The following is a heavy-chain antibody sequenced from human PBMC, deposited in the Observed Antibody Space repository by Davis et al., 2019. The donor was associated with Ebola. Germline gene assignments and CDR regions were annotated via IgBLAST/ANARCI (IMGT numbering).Heavy chain of an antibody. D-gene: IGHD3-22*01. V-gene: IGHV3-48*04. CDR2: ISSSSTNI. CDR1: GFRFSSHT. J-gene: IGHJ4*02. CDR3: ARDGRTYYYDSSGYWAAHYFDY. Sequence: GGSLRLSCSASGFRFSSHTMNWVRQAPGKGLEWVSYISSSSTNIFYADSVKGRFTISRDNAKNSLYLQMNSLRAEDTAVYYCARDGRTYYYDSSGYWAAHYFDYWGQGTLVTVSS.